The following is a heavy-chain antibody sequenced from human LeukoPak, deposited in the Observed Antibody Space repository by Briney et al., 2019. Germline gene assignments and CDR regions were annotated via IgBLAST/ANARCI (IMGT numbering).Heavy chain of an antibody. J-gene: IGHJ4*02. CDR2: IWYDGSNK. V-gene: IGHV3-33*06. Sequence: GRSLRLSCAASGFTFSSYGMHWVRQAPGKGLEWVAVIWYDGSNKYYADSVKGRFTISRDNSKNTLYLQMNSLRAEDTAVYYCAKDKSAARAPYYYFDYWGQGTLVTVSS. CDR1: GFTFSSYG. D-gene: IGHD6-25*01. CDR3: AKDKSAARAPYYYFDY.